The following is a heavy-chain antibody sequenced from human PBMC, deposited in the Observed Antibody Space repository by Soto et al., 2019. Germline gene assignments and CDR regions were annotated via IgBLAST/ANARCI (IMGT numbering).Heavy chain of an antibody. D-gene: IGHD6-6*01. J-gene: IGHJ4*02. CDR1: GFTFSSYG. CDR3: AKLGGRAARPDREPFDY. CDR2: ISYDGSNK. Sequence: GGSLRLSCAASGFTFSSYGMHWVRQAPGKGLEWVAVISYDGSNKYYADSVKGRFTISRDNSKNTLYLQMNSLRAEDTAVYYCAKLGGRAARPDREPFDYWGQGTLVTVSS. V-gene: IGHV3-30*18.